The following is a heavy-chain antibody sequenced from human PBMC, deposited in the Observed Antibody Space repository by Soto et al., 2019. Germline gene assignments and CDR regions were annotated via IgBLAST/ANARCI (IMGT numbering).Heavy chain of an antibody. CDR3: AKGGTVDIVATTRPFDY. CDR1: GFTFSSYG. CDR2: ISYDGSNK. D-gene: IGHD5-12*01. J-gene: IGHJ4*02. V-gene: IGHV3-30*18. Sequence: GGSLRLSCAASGFTFSSYGMHWVRQAPGKGLEWVAVISYDGSNKYYADSVKGRFTISRDNSKNTLYLQMNSLRAEDTAVYYCAKGGTVDIVATTRPFDYWGQGTLVTVSS.